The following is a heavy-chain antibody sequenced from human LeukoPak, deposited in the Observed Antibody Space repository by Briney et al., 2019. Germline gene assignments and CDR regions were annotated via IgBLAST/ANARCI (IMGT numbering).Heavy chain of an antibody. CDR1: GFTFSSYS. V-gene: IGHV3-7*01. D-gene: IGHD3-10*01. J-gene: IGHJ5*02. Sequence: GGSLRLSCAASGFTFSSYSMNWARQAPGKGLEWVASINHNGNVNYYVDSVKGRFTISRDNAKNSLYLQMNSLRAEDTAVYYCARIYYLNGSGMFDPWGQGTLVTVSS. CDR2: INHNGNVN. CDR3: ARIYYLNGSGMFDP.